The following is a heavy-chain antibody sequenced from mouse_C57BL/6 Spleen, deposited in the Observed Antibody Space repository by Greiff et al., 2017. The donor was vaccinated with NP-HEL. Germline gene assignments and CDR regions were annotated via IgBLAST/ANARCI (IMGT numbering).Heavy chain of an antibody. V-gene: IGHV1-18*01. J-gene: IGHJ3*01. D-gene: IGHD1-1*01. CDR1: GYTFTDYN. Sequence: VQLQQSGPELVKPGASVKIPCKASGYTFTDYNMDWVKQSHGKSLEWIGDINPNNGGTIYNQKFKGKATLTVDKSSSTAYMELRSLTSEDTAVYYCARPTVVATRAWFAYWGQGTLVTVSA. CDR3: ARPTVVATRAWFAY. CDR2: INPNNGGT.